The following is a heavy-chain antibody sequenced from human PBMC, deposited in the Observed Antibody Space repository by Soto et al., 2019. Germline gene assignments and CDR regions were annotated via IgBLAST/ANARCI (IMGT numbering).Heavy chain of an antibody. CDR1: GGTVSSYA. CDR2: FIPIFVSA. Sequence: QLHLVQSGAEVKQAGSSVKVSCKASGGTVSSYAITWVRQAPGKGLEWMGVFIPIFVSAHYAPKFQGRSTSTADESTSTAYMELSGLTSEDTAIDYCARDVTSDTTGFRGYDLWGQGTQVTVSS. V-gene: IGHV1-69*01. J-gene: IGHJ4*02. D-gene: IGHD3-10*01. CDR3: ARDVTSDTTGFRGYDL.